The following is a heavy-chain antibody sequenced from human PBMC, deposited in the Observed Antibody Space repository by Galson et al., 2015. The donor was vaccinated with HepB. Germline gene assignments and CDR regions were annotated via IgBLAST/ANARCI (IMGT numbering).Heavy chain of an antibody. J-gene: IGHJ5*02. V-gene: IGHV1-69*13. CDR1: GDTFSSYA. CDR2: IIPIFGTT. Sequence: SVKVSCKASGDTFSSYAISWVRQAPGQGLEWMGGIIPIFGTTNYAQKFQGRVTITADEITRTTYVELRSLRFEDTAVYYCARDHGYSYGFDPWGQGTLVTVSS. CDR3: ARDHGYSYGFDP. D-gene: IGHD5-18*01.